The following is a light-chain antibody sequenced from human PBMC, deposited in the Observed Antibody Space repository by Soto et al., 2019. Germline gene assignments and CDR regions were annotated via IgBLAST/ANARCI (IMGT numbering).Light chain of an antibody. V-gene: IGKV1-39*01. CDR2: AAS. J-gene: IGKJ5*01. CDR3: QQSYSTPSIT. Sequence: DLQMTQSPSSLSASVGDRVTITCRASQSISSYLNWYQQKPGKAPKLLIYAASSLQSGVPATFSGSGSGTDFTLTISSLQREDFATYYCQQSYSTPSITFGQGTRLETK. CDR1: QSISSY.